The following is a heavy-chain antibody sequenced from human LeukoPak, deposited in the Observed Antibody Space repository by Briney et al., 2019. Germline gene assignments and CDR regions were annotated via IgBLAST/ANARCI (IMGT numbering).Heavy chain of an antibody. Sequence: ASVKVSCKASGYTFTGCYMHWVRQAPGQGLEWMGWINPNSGGTNYAQKFQGRVTMTRDTSISTAYMELSRLRSDDTAVYYCARLGMGTTHAFDIWGQGTMVTVSS. J-gene: IGHJ3*02. CDR2: INPNSGGT. V-gene: IGHV1-2*02. D-gene: IGHD5-18*01. CDR3: ARLGMGTTHAFDI. CDR1: GYTFTGCY.